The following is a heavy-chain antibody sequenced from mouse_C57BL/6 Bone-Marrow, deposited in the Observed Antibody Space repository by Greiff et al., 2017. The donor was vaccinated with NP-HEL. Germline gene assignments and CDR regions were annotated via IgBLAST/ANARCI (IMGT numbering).Heavy chain of an antibody. V-gene: IGHV5-17*01. CDR2: ISSGSSTI. CDR1: GFTFSDYG. J-gene: IGHJ4*01. Sequence: EVNVVESGGGLVKPGGSLKLSCAASGFTFSDYGMHWVRQAPEKGLEWVAYISSGSSTIYYADTVKGRFTISRDNAKNTLFLQMTSLRSEDTAMYYCASYYYGSFYAMDYWGQGTSVTVSS. CDR3: ASYYYGSFYAMDY. D-gene: IGHD1-1*01.